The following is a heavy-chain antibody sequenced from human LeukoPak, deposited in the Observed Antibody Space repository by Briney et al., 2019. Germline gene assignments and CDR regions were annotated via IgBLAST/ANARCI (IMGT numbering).Heavy chain of an antibody. D-gene: IGHD2-2*03. Sequence: GASVKVSCKASGYTFTSYVINWVRQAPGQGLEWMGWMNPNSGNTGYAQKFQGRVTMTRNTSISTAYMELSSLRSEDTAVYYCARAGYCSSTSCYRGHYYYYYYMDVWGKGTTVTVSS. J-gene: IGHJ6*03. CDR3: ARAGYCSSTSCYRGHYYYYYYMDV. CDR2: MNPNSGNT. CDR1: GYTFTSYV. V-gene: IGHV1-8*01.